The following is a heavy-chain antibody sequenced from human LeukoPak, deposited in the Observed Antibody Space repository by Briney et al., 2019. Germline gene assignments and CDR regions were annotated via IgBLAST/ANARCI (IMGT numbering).Heavy chain of an antibody. Sequence: PGASLILSCAASGFTFSSYSMNWVRQAPGKGLELVSSISSSSTYIYYADSVKGRFTISRDNAKNSMYLQMNSLRAEDTAVYYCARGVNYYDSSGYYYFDYWGQGTLVTVSS. CDR3: ARGVNYYDSSGYYYFDY. J-gene: IGHJ4*02. V-gene: IGHV3-21*01. CDR2: ISSSSTYI. CDR1: GFTFSSYS. D-gene: IGHD3-22*01.